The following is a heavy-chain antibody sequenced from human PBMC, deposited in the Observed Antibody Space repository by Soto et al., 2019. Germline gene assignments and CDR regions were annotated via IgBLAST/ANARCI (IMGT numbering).Heavy chain of an antibody. V-gene: IGHV3-23*01. CDR1: GFTFSSYA. J-gene: IGHJ6*02. CDR2: ISGSGGST. CDR3: AKRLAYIYWIRLGIYYYYGMDL. D-gene: IGHD5-12*01. Sequence: EVQLLESGGGLVQPGGSLRLSCAASGFTFSSYAMSWVRQAPGKGLEWVSAISGSGGSTYYADSVKGRFTISGDNSKNTLYQQMNSLRAEDTDVYYCAKRLAYIYWIRLGIYYYYGMDLWGQGTTVTVSS.